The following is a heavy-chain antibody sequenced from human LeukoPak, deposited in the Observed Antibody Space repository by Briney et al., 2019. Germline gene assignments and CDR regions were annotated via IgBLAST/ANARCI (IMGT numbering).Heavy chain of an antibody. CDR1: EFTFSSYA. J-gene: IGHJ3*02. CDR2: ICGSGGCT. CDR3: AKHYDSSGVDI. D-gene: IGHD3-22*01. Sequence: GGSLRLSCAASEFTFSSYAMSWVRQAPGKGLEWVSSICGSGGCTYYADSVKGRFTISRDNSKNTLYLQMNSLRAEDTAVYYCAKHYDSSGVDIWGQGTMVTVSS. V-gene: IGHV3-23*01.